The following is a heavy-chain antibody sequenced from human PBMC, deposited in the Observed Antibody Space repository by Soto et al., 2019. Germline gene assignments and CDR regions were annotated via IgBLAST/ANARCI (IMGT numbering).Heavy chain of an antibody. D-gene: IGHD3-10*01. V-gene: IGHV4-30-4*01. CDR2: IYYSGST. Sequence: PSETLSLTCTVAGGSIRSGDYYWSWIRQPPGKGLESIGYIYYSGSTYYNPSLKSRVTISVDTSKNQFSLTAADTAVYYCARSLRRGPPFDYWGQGTLVTVS. J-gene: IGHJ4*02. CDR1: GGSIRSGDYY. CDR3: ARSLRRGPPFDY.